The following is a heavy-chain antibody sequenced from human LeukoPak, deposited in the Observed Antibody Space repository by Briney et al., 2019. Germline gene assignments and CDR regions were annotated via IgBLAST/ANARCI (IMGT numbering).Heavy chain of an antibody. D-gene: IGHD3-10*01. J-gene: IGHJ4*02. CDR1: GYTFTSYY. Sequence: GASVKVSCKASGYTFTSYYMHWVRQAPGQGLEWMGGIIPIFGTANYAQKFQGRVTITADESTSTAYMELSSLRSEDTAVYYCARVGGYYGSGSYEPFDYWGQGTLVTVSS. CDR3: ARVGGYYGSGSYEPFDY. V-gene: IGHV1-69*13. CDR2: IIPIFGTA.